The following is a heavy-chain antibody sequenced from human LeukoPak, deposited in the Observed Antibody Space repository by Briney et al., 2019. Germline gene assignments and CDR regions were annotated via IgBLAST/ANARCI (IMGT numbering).Heavy chain of an antibody. J-gene: IGHJ4*02. CDR3: AAFGIAAAGTTGY. V-gene: IGHV3-23*01. D-gene: IGHD6-13*01. Sequence: PGGSLRLSCAASGFTFSSYAMSWVRRAPGKGWDWVSAISGSGGSTYYADSVKGRFTISRDNSKNTLYLQMNSLRAEDTAVYYCAAFGIAAAGTTGYWGQGTLVTVSS. CDR2: ISGSGGST. CDR1: GFTFSSYA.